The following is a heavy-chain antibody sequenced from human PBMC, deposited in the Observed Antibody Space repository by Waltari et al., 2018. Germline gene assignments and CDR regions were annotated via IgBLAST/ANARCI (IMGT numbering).Heavy chain of an antibody. CDR3: SKRLEI. Sequence: EVQLVESGGGLVQPGGSLRLSCEASGFSSDWMDWVRQAPGKGLQVVANINEDGGEKYYLGSVKGRFTISRDNAKKLVYLEMNSLRAEDTAIYYCSKRLEIWGRGTMVAVSS. CDR1: GFSSDW. CDR2: INEDGGEK. J-gene: IGHJ3*02. V-gene: IGHV3-7*01.